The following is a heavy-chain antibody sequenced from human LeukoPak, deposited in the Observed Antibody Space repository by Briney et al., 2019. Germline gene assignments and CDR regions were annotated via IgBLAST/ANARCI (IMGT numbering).Heavy chain of an antibody. Sequence: GASVKVSCKASGYTFTGYYMHWVRQAPGQGLEWMGWINPNSGGTNYAQKFQGRVTMTRDTSITTAYMELSRLRSDDTAVYYCARDLAARPYFDYWGQGTLVTVSS. CDR2: INPNSGGT. D-gene: IGHD6-6*01. V-gene: IGHV1-2*02. CDR3: ARDLAARPYFDY. J-gene: IGHJ4*02. CDR1: GYTFTGYY.